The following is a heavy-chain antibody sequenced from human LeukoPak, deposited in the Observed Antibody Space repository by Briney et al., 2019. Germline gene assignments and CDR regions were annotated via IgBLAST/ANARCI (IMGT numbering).Heavy chain of an antibody. V-gene: IGHV3-30*02. CDR2: IRYDGSNK. CDR1: GFSVGTKY. J-gene: IGHJ4*02. D-gene: IGHD4-11*01. Sequence: PGGSLTLSCAASGFSVGTKYMNWVRQAPGKGLEWVAFIRYDGSNKYYADSVKGRFTISRDNSKNTLYLQMNSLRAEDTAVYYCAKDRNVENPAYFDYWGQGTLVTVSS. CDR3: AKDRNVENPAYFDY.